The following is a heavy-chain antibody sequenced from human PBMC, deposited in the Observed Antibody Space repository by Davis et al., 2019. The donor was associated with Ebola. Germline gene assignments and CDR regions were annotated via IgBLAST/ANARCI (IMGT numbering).Heavy chain of an antibody. Sequence: GESLKISCSASGFTFSNYPMHWVRQAPGKGLEYVSAISSGGHGTYYADSVKGRFSISRDNAKNTLFLQMSSLGPEETAVYYCGRRYTSSSYGNFDYWGQGTLVTVSS. CDR2: ISSGGHGT. CDR1: GFTFSNYP. J-gene: IGHJ4*02. V-gene: IGHV3-64D*06. CDR3: GRRYTSSSYGNFDY. D-gene: IGHD6-13*01.